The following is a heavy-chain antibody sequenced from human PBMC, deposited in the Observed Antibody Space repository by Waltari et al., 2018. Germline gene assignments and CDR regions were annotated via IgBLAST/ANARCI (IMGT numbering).Heavy chain of an antibody. D-gene: IGHD2-21*02. J-gene: IGHJ5*02. V-gene: IGHV1-69*08. Sequence: QVQLVQSGAEVKKPGSSVKVSCQASGGTFSSYAISWVRQATGQGLEWMGRVIPIFGTANYAQKFQGRVTITADKSTSTAYMELSSLRSEDTAVYYCAREGGVTMVVTPVWFDPWGQGTLVTVSS. CDR3: AREGGVTMVVTPVWFDP. CDR1: GGTFSSYA. CDR2: VIPIFGTA.